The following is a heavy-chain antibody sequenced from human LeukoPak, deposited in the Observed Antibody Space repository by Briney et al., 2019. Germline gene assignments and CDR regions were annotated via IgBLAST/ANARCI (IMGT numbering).Heavy chain of an antibody. CDR1: GYTFTGYY. Sequence: ASVKVSCKASGYTFTGYYMHWVRQAPGQGLEGMGWINPNSGGTNYAQKFQGRVTMTRDTSISTAYMELSRLRSDDTAVYYCARDLADESGKYSSSSSDWFDPWGQGTLVTVSS. CDR3: ARDLADESGKYSSSSSDWFDP. D-gene: IGHD6-6*01. J-gene: IGHJ5*02. V-gene: IGHV1-2*02. CDR2: INPNSGGT.